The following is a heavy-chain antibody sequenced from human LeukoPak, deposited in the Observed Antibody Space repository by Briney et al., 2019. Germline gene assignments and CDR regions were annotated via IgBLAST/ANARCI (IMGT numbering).Heavy chain of an antibody. V-gene: IGHV1-2*02. CDR1: GYTFTGYY. D-gene: IGHD6-19*01. Sequence: ASVKVSCKASGYTFTGYYMHWVRQAPGQGLEWMGWINPNSGGTNYAQKFQGRVTMTRDTSISTAYMELSRLRSDDTAVYYCARDPGERIAVAGGDYWGQGTLVTVSS. CDR3: ARDPGERIAVAGGDY. J-gene: IGHJ4*02. CDR2: INPNSGGT.